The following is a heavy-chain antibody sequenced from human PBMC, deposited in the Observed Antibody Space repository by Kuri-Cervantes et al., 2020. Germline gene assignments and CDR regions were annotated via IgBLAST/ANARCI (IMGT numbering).Heavy chain of an antibody. CDR1: GFTFRNYA. CDR3: VRRSSGWYFDF. D-gene: IGHD6-19*01. J-gene: IGHJ5*01. Sequence: GGSLRLSCAASGFTFRNYAMNWVRQAPGKGLEWVSVISGSGDSTFYIDSVKGRLTISRDNSKNMLFLEMNSVGADDTAIYYCVRRSSGWYFDFWGQGMLVTVSS. V-gene: IGHV3-23*01. CDR2: ISGSGDST.